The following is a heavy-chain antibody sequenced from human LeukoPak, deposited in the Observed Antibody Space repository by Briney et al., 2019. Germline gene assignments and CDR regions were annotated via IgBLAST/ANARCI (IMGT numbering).Heavy chain of an antibody. V-gene: IGHV3-48*03. J-gene: IGHJ4*02. Sequence: GGSLRLSCAASGFTFSSYEMNWVRQAPGKGLEWVSYISSSGSTIYYADSEKGRFTISRDNAKNSLYLQMNSLRAEDTAVYYCARDLYSSSSESGNWGQGTLVTVSS. CDR3: ARDLYSSSSESGN. CDR1: GFTFSSYE. D-gene: IGHD6-6*01. CDR2: ISSSGSTI.